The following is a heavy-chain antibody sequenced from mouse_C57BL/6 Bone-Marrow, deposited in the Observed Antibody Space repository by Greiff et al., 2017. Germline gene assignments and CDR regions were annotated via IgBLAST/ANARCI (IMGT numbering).Heavy chain of an antibody. J-gene: IGHJ3*01. CDR1: GFTFSNYW. CDR2: IRLKSDNYAT. Sequence: EVKVEESGGGLVQPGGSMQLSCVASGFTFSNYWMNWVRQSPEKGLEWVAQIRLKSDNYATHYAESVKGRFTISRDDSTSSVYLQMNNLRAEDTGIYYCTEGMITRLFAYWGQGALGTVS. V-gene: IGHV6-3*01. D-gene: IGHD2-4*01. CDR3: TEGMITRLFAY.